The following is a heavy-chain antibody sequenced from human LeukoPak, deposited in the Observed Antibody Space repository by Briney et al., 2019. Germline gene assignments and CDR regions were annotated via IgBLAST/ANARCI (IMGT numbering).Heavy chain of an antibody. D-gene: IGHD3-10*01. CDR3: ARGFSWFGATGICFDY. J-gene: IGHJ4*02. Sequence: ASETLSLTCAVYGGSFSGYYWSWIRQPPGKGLEWIGEINHSGSTNYNPSLKSRVTISVDTSKNQFSLKLSSVTAADTAVYYCARGFSWFGATGICFDYWGQGTLVTVSS. V-gene: IGHV4-34*01. CDR1: GGSFSGYY. CDR2: INHSGST.